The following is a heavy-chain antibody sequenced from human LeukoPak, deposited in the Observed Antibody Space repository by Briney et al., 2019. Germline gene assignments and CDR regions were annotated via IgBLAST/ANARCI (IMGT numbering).Heavy chain of an antibody. CDR3: ARVRELGIDY. J-gene: IGHJ4*02. CDR1: GGSFSGYY. D-gene: IGHD7-27*01. V-gene: IGHV4-34*01. CDR2: INHSGST. Sequence: PSETLSLTCAVYGGSFSGYYWSWIRQPPGKGLEWIGEINHSGSTNYNPSLKSRVTISVDTSKNRFSLKLSSVTAADTAVYYCARVRELGIDYWGQGTLVTVSS.